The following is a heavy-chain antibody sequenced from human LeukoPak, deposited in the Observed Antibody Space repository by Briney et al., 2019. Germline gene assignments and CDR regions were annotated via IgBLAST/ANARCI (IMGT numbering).Heavy chain of an antibody. CDR2: IYYSGST. CDR3: ARHVSYVDP. V-gene: IGHV4-39*01. CDR1: GGSISTTTYY. Sequence: PSETLSLTCTVSGGSISTTTYYWGWIRQPPGKGLQWIGAIYYSGSTYYNPSLKSRVTISVDTSKNQFSLKLSSVTAADTAAYYCARHVSYVDPWGQGTLVTVSS. D-gene: IGHD2-8*01. J-gene: IGHJ5*02.